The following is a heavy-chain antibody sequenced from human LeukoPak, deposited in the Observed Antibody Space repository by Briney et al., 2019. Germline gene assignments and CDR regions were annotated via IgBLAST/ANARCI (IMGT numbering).Heavy chain of an antibody. CDR2: LRGDTGDT. V-gene: IGHV1-2*02. CDR3: ARVRYNACDY. D-gene: IGHD1-1*01. Sequence: GASVTVSCKTSGYMVSDYYMHWVRQAPGQGLEWMGWLRGDTGDTYSPQKFKGRVTMTRDTATNTAYMQLSRLTYDDTAIYFCARVRYNACDYWGQGTLVTVSS. J-gene: IGHJ4*02. CDR1: GYMVSDYY.